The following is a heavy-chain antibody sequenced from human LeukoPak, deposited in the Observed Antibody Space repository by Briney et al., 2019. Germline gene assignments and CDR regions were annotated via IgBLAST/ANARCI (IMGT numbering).Heavy chain of an antibody. Sequence: GGSLRLSCAASGFTFSSYSMNWVRQAPGKGLEWVSYISSSSSTIYYADSVKGRFTISRDNAKNSLYLQMNSLRAEDTAVYYCARGQQLYYFDYWGQGTLVTVSS. D-gene: IGHD6-13*01. CDR1: GFTFSSYS. V-gene: IGHV3-48*04. CDR3: ARGQQLYYFDY. J-gene: IGHJ4*02. CDR2: ISSSSSTI.